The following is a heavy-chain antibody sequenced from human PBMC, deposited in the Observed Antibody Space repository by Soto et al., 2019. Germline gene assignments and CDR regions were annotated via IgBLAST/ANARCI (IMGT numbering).Heavy chain of an antibody. J-gene: IGHJ5*02. CDR2: ISSSTNYT. CDR1: GFTFSDYY. V-gene: IGHV3-11*06. D-gene: IGHD5-18*01. Sequence: LRLSCAASGFTFSDYYMSWIRQAPGKGLEWVSYISSSTNYTNYADSVKGRFTISRENAKNSLYLQMSSLRAEDTAVYYCASSRGYSYGNYFDPWGQGTLVTV. CDR3: ASSRGYSYGNYFDP.